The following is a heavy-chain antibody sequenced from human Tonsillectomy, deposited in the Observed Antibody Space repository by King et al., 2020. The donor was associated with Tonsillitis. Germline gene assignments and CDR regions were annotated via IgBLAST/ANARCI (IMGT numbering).Heavy chain of an antibody. J-gene: IGHJ4*02. V-gene: IGHV4-59*01. D-gene: IGHD1-26*01. CDR3: ARDRVVGAANLVYFDY. Sequence: QLQESGPGLVKPSETLSLTCTVSGGSISNYYWSWIRQPPGKGLEWIGYIYYSGSTNYNPSLKSRVTISVDTSKNQFSLKLSSVTAADTAVYYCARDRVVGAANLVYFDYWGQGTLVTVSS. CDR1: GGSISNYY. CDR2: IYYSGST.